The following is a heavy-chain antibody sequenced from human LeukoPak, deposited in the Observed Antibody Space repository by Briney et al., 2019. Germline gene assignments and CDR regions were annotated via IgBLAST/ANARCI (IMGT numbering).Heavy chain of an antibody. CDR1: GGSISSGSYY. Sequence: SQTLSLTCTVSGGSISSGSYYWSWIRQPAGKGLEWIGRIYTSGSTNYNPSLKSRVTISVDTSKNQFSLKLSSVTAADTAVYYCARDFRIAAAGTYFDYWGQGTLVTVSS. D-gene: IGHD6-13*01. CDR3: ARDFRIAAAGTYFDY. CDR2: IYTSGST. J-gene: IGHJ4*02. V-gene: IGHV4-61*02.